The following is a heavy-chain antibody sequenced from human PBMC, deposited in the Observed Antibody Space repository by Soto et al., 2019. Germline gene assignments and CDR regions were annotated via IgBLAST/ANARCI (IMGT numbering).Heavy chain of an antibody. V-gene: IGHV3-23*01. J-gene: IGHJ4*02. Sequence: GGSLRLSCAASGFTFSSYAMSWVRQAPGKGLEWVSTISGSGGSTYYADSVKGRFTISRDNSKNTLYLQMNSLRAEDTAVYYCAKVLRYCSSTSCHGGYYFDYWGQGTLVTVSS. CDR2: ISGSGGST. D-gene: IGHD2-2*01. CDR1: GFTFSSYA. CDR3: AKVLRYCSSTSCHGGYYFDY.